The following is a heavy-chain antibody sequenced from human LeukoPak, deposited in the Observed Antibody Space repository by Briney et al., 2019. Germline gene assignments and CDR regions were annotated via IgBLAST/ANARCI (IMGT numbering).Heavy chain of an antibody. D-gene: IGHD6-13*01. J-gene: IGHJ4*02. Sequence: GGSLRLSCTASGFTFGDYAMSWVRQAPGKGLEWVGFIRSKAYGGTTEYAASVKGRFTISRDDSKSIAYLQMNSLKTEDTAVYYCTRVGSSQRPFDYWGQGTLVTVSS. CDR1: GFTFGDYA. CDR3: TRVGSSQRPFDY. V-gene: IGHV3-49*04. CDR2: IRSKAYGGTT.